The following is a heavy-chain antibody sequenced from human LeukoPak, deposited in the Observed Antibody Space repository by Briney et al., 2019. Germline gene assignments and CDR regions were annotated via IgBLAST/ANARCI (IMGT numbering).Heavy chain of an antibody. J-gene: IGHJ4*02. CDR2: IYYSGST. Sequence: SETLSLTCTVSGGSVSSYYWSWIRQPPGKGLEWIGYIYYSGSTNYNPSLKSRVTISVDTSKNQFSLKLSSVTAADTAVYYCARNSPALYYDYWGQGTLDTVSS. D-gene: IGHD2-21*01. V-gene: IGHV4-59*02. CDR1: GGSVSSYY. CDR3: ARNSPALYYDY.